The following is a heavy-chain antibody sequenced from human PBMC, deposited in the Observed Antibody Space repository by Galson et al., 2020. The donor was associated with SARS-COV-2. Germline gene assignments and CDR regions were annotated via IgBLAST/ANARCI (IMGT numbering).Heavy chain of an antibody. Sequence: GESLKISCKGFGYNFDIYWIGWVRQMPGKGLEWMAIIYPGDSDARYSPSFQGQVTISADKSISTAYLQWSSLKDSDTAMYYCARLPLGSISGSTGYYYYGMDVWGQGTTVTVSS. D-gene: IGHD1-7*01. CDR1: GYNFDIYW. J-gene: IGHJ6*02. V-gene: IGHV5-51*01. CDR2: IYPGDSDA. CDR3: ARLPLGSISGSTGYYYYGMDV.